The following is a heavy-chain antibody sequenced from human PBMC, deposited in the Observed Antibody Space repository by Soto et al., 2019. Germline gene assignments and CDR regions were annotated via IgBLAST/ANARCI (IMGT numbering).Heavy chain of an antibody. V-gene: IGHV1-18*01. CDR2: MSTYNGNT. Sequence: QAQLVQSGAEVKKPGASVKVSCNASGYTFTSYAISWVRQAPGQGREWMGWMSTYNGNTKYAERFQGRATMTTDASTTTGYLELRNLTSDDTAVYYCARDLGPGVASGVFYGFNPWGQGTLVTVSS. CDR3: ARDLGPGVASGVFYGFNP. CDR1: GYTFTSYA. J-gene: IGHJ5*02. D-gene: IGHD3-16*01.